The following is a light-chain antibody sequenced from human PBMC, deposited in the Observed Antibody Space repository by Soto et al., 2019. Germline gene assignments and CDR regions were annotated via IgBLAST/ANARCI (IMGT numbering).Light chain of an antibody. CDR3: GTWDSSLSAGWGV. CDR2: DNN. V-gene: IGLV1-51*01. CDR1: SSDIGNNY. Sequence: QSVLTQPPSVSAAPGQKVTISCSESSSDIGNNYVSWYQHLPGTAPKLLIYDNNKRPSGIPDRFSGSKSGTSATLGITGLQAGDEADYYCGTWDSSLSAGWGVFGGGTKLTVL. J-gene: IGLJ2*01.